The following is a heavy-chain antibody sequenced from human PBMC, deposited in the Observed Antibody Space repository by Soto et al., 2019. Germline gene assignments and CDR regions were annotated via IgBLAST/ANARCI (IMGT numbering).Heavy chain of an antibody. V-gene: IGHV3-33*01. CDR1: GFTFSSYG. D-gene: IGHD4-17*01. CDR3: ARGLYGDYVPDTFDY. J-gene: IGHJ4*02. Sequence: GGSLRLSCAASGFTFSSYGMHWVRQAPGKGLERVAVIWYDGSNKYYADSVKGRFTISRDNSKNTLYLQMNSLRAEDTAVYYCARGLYGDYVPDTFDYWGQGTLVTVSS. CDR2: IWYDGSNK.